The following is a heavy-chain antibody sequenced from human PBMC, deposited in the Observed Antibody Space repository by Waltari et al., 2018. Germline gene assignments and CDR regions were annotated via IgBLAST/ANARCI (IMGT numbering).Heavy chain of an antibody. J-gene: IGHJ4*02. V-gene: IGHV4-4*07. Sequence: QVRLEESGPRLVKPSGTPSLTCSVTGDAIGLYRWTWIRQSAVQGLEWIGRIFASGSTNFNPSLRGRVTMSVDKSKIQVSLEMTSMTAADTATYYCAREGIADRDSIFDVWGQGILVTVSS. D-gene: IGHD6-13*01. CDR1: GDAIGLYR. CDR3: AREGIADRDSIFDV. CDR2: IFASGST.